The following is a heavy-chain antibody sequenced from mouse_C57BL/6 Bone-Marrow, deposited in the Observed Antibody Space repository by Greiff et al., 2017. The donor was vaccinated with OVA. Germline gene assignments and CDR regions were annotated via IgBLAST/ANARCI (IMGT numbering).Heavy chain of an antibody. CDR3: GPGSSYFFDY. CDR2: IHPNSGST. Sequence: QVQLQQPGAELVKPGASVKLSCKASGYTFTSYWMHWVKQRPGQGLEWIGMIHPNSGSTNYNEKFKGKATLTVDKSSSTAYMQLSSLTSEDSAVYYCGPGSSYFFDYWGQGTTLTVSS. CDR1: GYTFTSYW. J-gene: IGHJ2*01. D-gene: IGHD1-1*01. V-gene: IGHV1-64*01.